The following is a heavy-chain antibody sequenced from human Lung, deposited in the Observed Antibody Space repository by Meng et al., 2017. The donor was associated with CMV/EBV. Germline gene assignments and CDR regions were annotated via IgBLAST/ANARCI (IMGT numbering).Heavy chain of an antibody. V-gene: IGHV3-30*01. CDR2: VSYDGSDK. Sequence: GGSLRLXCVASGFIFDNYALHWVRQAPGKGLQWVAVVSYDGSDKYVADSVKGRYTVSRDNSKNTLSLQMNRLRVDDTAVYYCATSLVKALGALDLWVQGTXVTVSS. CDR3: ATSLVKALGALDL. J-gene: IGHJ3*01. D-gene: IGHD3-9*01. CDR1: GFIFDNYA.